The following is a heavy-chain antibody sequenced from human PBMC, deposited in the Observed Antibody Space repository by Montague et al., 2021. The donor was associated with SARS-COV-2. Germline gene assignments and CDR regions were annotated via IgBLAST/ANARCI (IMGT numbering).Heavy chain of an antibody. CDR2: ISYDGSHQ. D-gene: IGHD6-13*01. CDR1: AFTFTPYS. Sequence: SLRLSCAASAFTFTPYSLHWVRQAPGQGLEWVAIISYDGSHQYYAASVKGRFTISRDNSKNTVYLQMTSLRPEDTAVYYCARVYGSHWPPNYAMDVWGQGTTVTVSS. V-gene: IGHV3-30*04. CDR3: ARVYGSHWPPNYAMDV. J-gene: IGHJ6*02.